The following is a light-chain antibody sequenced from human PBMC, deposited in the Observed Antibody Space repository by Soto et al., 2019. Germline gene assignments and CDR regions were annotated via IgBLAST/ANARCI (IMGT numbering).Light chain of an antibody. CDR1: SSDVEKYRL. Sequence: QSPRAQPASWTGSPGQASSISRTGTSSDVEKYRLISWYQHHTGKVPKVVIFEDTKRPPAVSNRFSASNSGNTASLAISGLRAEDEADYFCGSYVSGGTYVFGTGTEGTVL. V-gene: IGLV2-23*01. CDR2: EDT. CDR3: GSYVSGGTYV. J-gene: IGLJ1*01.